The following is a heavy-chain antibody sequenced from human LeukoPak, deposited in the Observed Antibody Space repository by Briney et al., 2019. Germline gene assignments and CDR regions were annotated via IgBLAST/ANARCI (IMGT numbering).Heavy chain of an antibody. Sequence: SETLSLTCSVSGASIGSHYWTWIRQPPGKGLEWIGYILYSGITKYNPSLKSRVTLSVDTSKNQFSLKLNFVTAADTAVYFCAADGGFGGFGNWGQGTLVIVSS. CDR3: AADGGFGGFGN. V-gene: IGHV4-59*11. CDR2: ILYSGIT. CDR1: GASIGSHY. J-gene: IGHJ4*02. D-gene: IGHD2-15*01.